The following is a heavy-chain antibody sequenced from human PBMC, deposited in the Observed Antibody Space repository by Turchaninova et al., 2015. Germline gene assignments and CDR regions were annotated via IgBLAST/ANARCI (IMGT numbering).Heavy chain of an antibody. J-gene: IGHJ4*02. D-gene: IGHD3-3*01. CDR1: GFTFKDYA. CDR2: ISWNSGGM. CDR3: VKAWDYDFSTAYYDY. V-gene: IGHV3-9*01. Sequence: EVQLVESGGDLVQPGRSLRLSCAASGFTFKDYAIHWVRQAPGKGLEWGSGISWNSGGMGYADSVKGRFTISRDNAKNSLYLQMNSLRVEDTALYYCVKAWDYDFSTAYYDYWGRGTLVTVSS.